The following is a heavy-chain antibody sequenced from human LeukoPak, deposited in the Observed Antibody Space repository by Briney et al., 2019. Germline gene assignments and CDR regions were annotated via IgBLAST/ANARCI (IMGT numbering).Heavy chain of an antibody. Sequence: SVKVSCKASGYTFTSYGISWVRQAPGQGLEWMGGIIPIFGTANYAQKFQGRVTITADESTSTAYMELSSLRSEDTAVYYCARGSVPYYYDSSGYSHYFDYWGQGTLVTVSS. D-gene: IGHD3-22*01. CDR2: IIPIFGTA. CDR3: ARGSVPYYYDSSGYSHYFDY. V-gene: IGHV1-69*13. J-gene: IGHJ4*02. CDR1: GYTFTSYG.